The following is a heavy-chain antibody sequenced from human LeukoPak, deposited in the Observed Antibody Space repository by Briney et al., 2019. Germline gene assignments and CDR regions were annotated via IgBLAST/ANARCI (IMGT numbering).Heavy chain of an antibody. CDR1: GGSISSYY. V-gene: IGHV4-59*12. CDR3: ASHSGGYAY. Sequence: SETLSLTCTVSGGSISSYYWSWIRQPPGKGLEWIGYIYYSGGTYYNPSLKSRVTISVDTSKNQFSLKLSSVTAADTAVYYCASHSGGYAYWGQGTLVTVSS. D-gene: IGHD5-12*01. CDR2: IYYSGGT. J-gene: IGHJ4*02.